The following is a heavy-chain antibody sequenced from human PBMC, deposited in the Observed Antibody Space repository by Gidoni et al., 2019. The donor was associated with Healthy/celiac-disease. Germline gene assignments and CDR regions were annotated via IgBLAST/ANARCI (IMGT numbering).Heavy chain of an antibody. CDR3: AKSRVEGSDYGMDV. CDR1: GFPFSSYA. D-gene: IGHD2-15*01. Sequence: EVQLLESGGGLVQPGGSLRLPCAASGFPFSSYAMSWVRQAPGKGLEWVSAISGSGGSTYYADSVKGRFTISRDNSKNTLYLQMNSLRAEDTAVYYCAKSRVEGSDYGMDVWGQGTTVTVSS. CDR2: ISGSGGST. V-gene: IGHV3-23*01. J-gene: IGHJ6*02.